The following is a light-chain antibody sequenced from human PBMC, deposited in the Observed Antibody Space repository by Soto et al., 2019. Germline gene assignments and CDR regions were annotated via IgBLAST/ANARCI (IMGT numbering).Light chain of an antibody. J-gene: IGKJ4*01. CDR2: LTS. V-gene: IGKV3-15*01. Sequence: EIVMTQSPATLSVSPGERATLSCRSRQSAHNNLAWYQQKPGQAPRLLIYLTSTRATGVPARFSGSGSGPDFTLTISSLQSGDFAFYDCHQYQWWPLTFGGGPKVEIK. CDR1: QSAHNN. CDR3: HQYQWWPLT.